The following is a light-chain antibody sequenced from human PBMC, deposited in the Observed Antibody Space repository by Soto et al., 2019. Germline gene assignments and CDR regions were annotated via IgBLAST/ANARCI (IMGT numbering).Light chain of an antibody. V-gene: IGKV3-20*01. CDR1: QSVDSNY. CDR2: GAT. Sequence: ESVLTQSPGTLSLSPGEEATLSCRASQSVDSNYLARYQQKAGQTPRLIIYGATGRADGIPHRFSGSGFGTDFTLTISKVEPEDFAVYYCQQYGTPRSVTFGQGTRLEIK. J-gene: IGKJ5*01. CDR3: QQYGTPRSVT.